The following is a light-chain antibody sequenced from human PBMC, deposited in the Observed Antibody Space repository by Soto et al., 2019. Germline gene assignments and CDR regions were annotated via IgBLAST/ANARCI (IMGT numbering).Light chain of an antibody. CDR1: QRVSSGY. Sequence: EIVLTQSPGTLSLSPGERATLSCRASQRVSSGYLGWYQQRPGQAPRLLLYGASNRAAGIPDRFSGIGSETDLTLTIIRLEPEDFAVYSCQQYASSPPWTFGQGTKVDIK. CDR3: QQYASSPPWT. J-gene: IGKJ1*01. CDR2: GAS. V-gene: IGKV3-20*01.